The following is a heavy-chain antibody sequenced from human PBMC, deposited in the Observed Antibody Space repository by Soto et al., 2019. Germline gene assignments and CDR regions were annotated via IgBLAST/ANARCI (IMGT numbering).Heavy chain of an antibody. Sequence: PSETLSLTCTVSGGSTSSGDYYWSWIRQPPGKGLEWIGYIYYSGSTYYNPSLKSRVTISVDTSKNQFSLKLSSVTAADTAVYYCARSPMITFGGVIVYSHNWFDPWGQGTLVTVSS. J-gene: IGHJ5*02. V-gene: IGHV4-30-4*01. CDR3: ARSPMITFGGVIVYSHNWFDP. CDR1: GGSTSSGDYY. CDR2: IYYSGST. D-gene: IGHD3-16*02.